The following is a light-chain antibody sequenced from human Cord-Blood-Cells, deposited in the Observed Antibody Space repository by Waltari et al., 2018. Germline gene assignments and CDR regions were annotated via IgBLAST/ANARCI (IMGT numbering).Light chain of an antibody. V-gene: IGKV3-11*01. CDR2: DAS. CDR3: QQRSNWIFT. Sequence: EIVLTQSPATLSLSPGESATLSCRASQSVSSYLAWYQQKPGQAPRLLIYDASSRATGIPARFSGSGSVTDFTLTISSLEPEDFAVYYCQQRSNWIFTFGPGTKVDIK. CDR1: QSVSSY. J-gene: IGKJ3*01.